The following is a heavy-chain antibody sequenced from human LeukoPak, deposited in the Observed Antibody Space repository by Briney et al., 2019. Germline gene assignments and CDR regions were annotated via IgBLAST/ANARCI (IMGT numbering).Heavy chain of an antibody. CDR3: ATYKPGGWFDP. Sequence: SETLSLTCTVSGGSISSYYWTWIRQPAGKGLEWIGRIYTSGSTNYNPSLKSRVIISVDKSKNQFSLKLSSVTAADTAVYYCATYKPGGWFDPWGQGTLVTVSS. CDR2: IYTSGST. V-gene: IGHV4-4*07. CDR1: GGSISSYY. J-gene: IGHJ5*02. D-gene: IGHD3-16*01.